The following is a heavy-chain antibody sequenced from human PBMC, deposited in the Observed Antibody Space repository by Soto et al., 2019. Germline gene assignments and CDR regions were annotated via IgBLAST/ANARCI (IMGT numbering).Heavy chain of an antibody. V-gene: IGHV1-69*08. CDR3: ARDWAYCSGGSCYTRGDSRFDP. J-gene: IGHJ5*02. CDR1: GGTFSSYT. D-gene: IGHD2-15*01. Sequence: QVQLVQSGAEVKKPGSSVKVSCKASGGTFSSYTISWVRQAPGQGLEWMGRIIPILGIANYAQKFQGRVTINADKYTSTAYMELSGLRSEDTAVYYCARDWAYCSGGSCYTRGDSRFDPWGQGTLVTVSS. CDR2: IIPILGIA.